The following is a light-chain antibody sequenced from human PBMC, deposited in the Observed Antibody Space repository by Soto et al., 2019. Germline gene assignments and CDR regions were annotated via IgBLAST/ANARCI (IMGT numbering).Light chain of an antibody. Sequence: EIVLTQSPGTLYFSPGEIATLSCRASQSVSDSYLAWYQQKPGQAPRLLIYASSRATGIPDRFSGSGSGTDFTLTISRLEPEDFAVYYCQHYGTSALFGPGTKVDIK. J-gene: IGKJ3*01. V-gene: IGKV3-20*01. CDR2: AS. CDR3: QHYGTSAL. CDR1: QSVSDSY.